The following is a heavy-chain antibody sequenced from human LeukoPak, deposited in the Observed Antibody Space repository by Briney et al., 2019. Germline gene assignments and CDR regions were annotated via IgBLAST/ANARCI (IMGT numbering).Heavy chain of an antibody. V-gene: IGHV3-30*04. CDR1: GFTFSDCA. D-gene: IGHD4-23*01. CDR3: AREMTTVVGKNFDC. J-gene: IGHJ4*02. Sequence: PGGSLRLSCVASGFTFSDCAMHWVRRAPGKGLEWVALISFEGTDEYYADSVKGRFTISRDNPKNTVHLQMNNLGTEDTAVYYCAREMTTVVGKNFDCWGQGTLVTVSS. CDR2: ISFEGTDE.